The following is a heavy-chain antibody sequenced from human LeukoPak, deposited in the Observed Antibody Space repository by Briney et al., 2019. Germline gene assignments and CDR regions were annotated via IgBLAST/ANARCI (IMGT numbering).Heavy chain of an antibody. CDR2: INAYNGNT. CDR1: GYTFTSYG. CDR3: ARAEILYCSGGSCYPSYFDY. Sequence: ASVKVSCKASGYTFTSYGISWVRQAPGQGLEWMGWINAYNGNTNYAQKLQGRVTMTTDTSTSTAYMELRSLRSDDTAVYYCARAEILYCSGGSCYPSYFDYWGQGTLVTVSS. D-gene: IGHD2-15*01. J-gene: IGHJ4*02. V-gene: IGHV1-18*01.